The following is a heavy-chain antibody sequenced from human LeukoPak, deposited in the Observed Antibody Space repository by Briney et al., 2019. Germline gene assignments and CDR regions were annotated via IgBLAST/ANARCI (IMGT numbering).Heavy chain of an antibody. CDR3: ARAGIRSSSPVYYYYGMDV. J-gene: IGHJ6*02. Sequence: GGSLRLSCVASGFIVSNNYMSWVRQAPGKGLEWVSVLYNAGSTYYADSVKGRFTISRDNSKNTLYMQMNSLRTEDTAMYYCARAGIRSSSPVYYYYGMDVWGQGTTVTVSS. D-gene: IGHD6-13*01. V-gene: IGHV3-53*05. CDR2: LYNAGST. CDR1: GFIVSNNY.